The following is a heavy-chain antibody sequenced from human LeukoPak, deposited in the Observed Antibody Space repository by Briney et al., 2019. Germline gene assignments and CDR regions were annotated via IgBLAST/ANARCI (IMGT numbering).Heavy chain of an antibody. CDR1: GGSFSGYY. CDR2: INHSGST. D-gene: IGHD5-24*01. Sequence: SETLSLTCAVYGGSFSGYYWSWIRQPPGKGLEWIGEINHSGSTNYNPSLKSRVTISVDTSKNQFSLKLSSVTAADTAVYYCARQVYNRDYWGQGTLVTVSS. CDR3: ARQVYNRDY. V-gene: IGHV4-34*01. J-gene: IGHJ4*02.